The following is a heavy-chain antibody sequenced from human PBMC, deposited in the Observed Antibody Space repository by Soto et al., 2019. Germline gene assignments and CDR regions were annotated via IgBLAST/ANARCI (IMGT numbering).Heavy chain of an antibody. CDR1: GDTFSSYT. V-gene: IGHV1-69*02. CDR3: ARSYGSGSRPFDY. D-gene: IGHD3-10*01. J-gene: IGHJ4*02. CDR2: VIPMLSMS. Sequence: QVHLVQSGVEVKKPGSSVKVSCKASGDTFSSYTINWVRQAPGLGREWMGRVIPMLSMSNYALKFQGRVTMTADRSTNRASMELSSLRSEDTPTYYCARSYGSGSRPFDYWDQGALVTVSS.